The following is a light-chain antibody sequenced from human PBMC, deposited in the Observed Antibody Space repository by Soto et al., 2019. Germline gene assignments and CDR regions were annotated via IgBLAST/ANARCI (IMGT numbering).Light chain of an antibody. CDR3: SSYAGNNIHYV. J-gene: IGLJ1*01. V-gene: IGLV2-8*01. CDR1: STDVGGYNY. Sequence: QSALTQPPSASGSAGQSVTISCTGTSTDVGGYNYVSWYQQHPGKAPKLMIYEVSKRPSGVPDRFSGSKSGNTASLTVSGLQAEDEADYHCSSYAGNNIHYVFGTGTKVTVL. CDR2: EVS.